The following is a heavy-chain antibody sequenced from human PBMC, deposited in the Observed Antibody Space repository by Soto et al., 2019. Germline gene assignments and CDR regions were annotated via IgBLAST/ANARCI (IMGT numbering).Heavy chain of an antibody. Sequence: SETLSLTCAVYGGSFSGYYWSWIRQPPGKGLEWIGEINHSGSTNYNPSLKSRVTISVDTSKNQFSLKLSSVTAADTAVYYCARWTIVTGTTKGMDVWGQGTTVTVSS. D-gene: IGHD1-7*01. J-gene: IGHJ6*02. CDR3: ARWTIVTGTTKGMDV. V-gene: IGHV4-34*01. CDR2: INHSGST. CDR1: GGSFSGYY.